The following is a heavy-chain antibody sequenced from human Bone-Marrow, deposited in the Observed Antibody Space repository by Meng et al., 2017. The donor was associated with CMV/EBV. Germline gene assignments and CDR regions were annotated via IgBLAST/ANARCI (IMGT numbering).Heavy chain of an antibody. V-gene: IGHV3-53*01. D-gene: IGHD3-3*01. CDR1: GFTVSSNY. CDR3: ERGGAYDFWDCYRPHYSYGMDV. J-gene: IGHJ6*02. Sequence: GESLKISCAASGFTVSSNYMSWVRQAPGKGLEWVAVIYSGGSTYYAESVKGRFTITRDNYKNTLYLQMNSLRAEDTAVYYCERGGAYDFWDCYRPHYSYGMDVWGQGTTVTVSS. CDR2: IYSGGST.